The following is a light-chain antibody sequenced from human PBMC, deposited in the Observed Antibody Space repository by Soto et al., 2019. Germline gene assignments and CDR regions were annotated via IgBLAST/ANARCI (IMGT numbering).Light chain of an antibody. CDR2: DVT. CDR3: CSYADSSSFRVL. V-gene: IGLV2-11*01. CDR1: SSDVGVYNY. Sequence: QSALIQPRSVSGSPGQSVTISCTGTSSDVGVYNYVSWYQQHPGKAPKLIIYDVTKRPSGVPDRFSGSKSANTASLIISGLQAADEAEYYCCCCSYADSSSFRVLFGGGTQLTVL. J-gene: IGLJ2*01.